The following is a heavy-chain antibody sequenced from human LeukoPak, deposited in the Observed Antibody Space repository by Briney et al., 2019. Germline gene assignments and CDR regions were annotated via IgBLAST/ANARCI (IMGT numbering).Heavy chain of an antibody. CDR1: GFTFSDYY. CDR2: ISSSGSTI. D-gene: IGHD4-11*01. J-gene: IGHJ4*02. CDR3: ARDEGIQAYSNYGFDY. V-gene: IGHV3-11*01. Sequence: GGSLRLSCAASGFTFSDYYMSWIRQAPGKGLEWVSYISSSGSTIYYADSVKGRFTISRDNAKNSLYLQMNSLRAEDTAVYYCARDEGIQAYSNYGFDYWGQGTLVTVSS.